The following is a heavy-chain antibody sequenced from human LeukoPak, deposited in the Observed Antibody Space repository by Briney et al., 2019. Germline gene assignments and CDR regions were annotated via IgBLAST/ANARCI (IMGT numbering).Heavy chain of an antibody. CDR3: ASALGYCTNGVCPGAALDY. V-gene: IGHV1-69*06. Sequence: GASVKVSCKASGGTFSSYAISWVRQAPGQGLEWMGGIIPIFGTANYAQKFQGRVTITADKSTSTAYMELSSLRSDDTAVYYCASALGYCTNGVCPGAALDYWGQGTLVTVSS. J-gene: IGHJ4*02. CDR2: IIPIFGTA. CDR1: GGTFSSYA. D-gene: IGHD2-8*01.